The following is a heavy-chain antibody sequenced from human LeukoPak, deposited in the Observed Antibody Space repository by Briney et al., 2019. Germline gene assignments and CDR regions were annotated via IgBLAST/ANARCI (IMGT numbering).Heavy chain of an antibody. J-gene: IGHJ6*03. Sequence: PSETLSLTCSVSGDSISGNYWYWIRQPAGKGLEWVGRIYPSANVYYNPSLKSRVTVSLDASRNQFSLNMRSVTAADTAVYYCARGLSPTTYYYYMDVWGKGTTVTVSS. CDR1: GDSISGNY. D-gene: IGHD1-26*01. V-gene: IGHV4-4*07. CDR3: ARGLSPTTYYYYMDV. CDR2: IYPSANV.